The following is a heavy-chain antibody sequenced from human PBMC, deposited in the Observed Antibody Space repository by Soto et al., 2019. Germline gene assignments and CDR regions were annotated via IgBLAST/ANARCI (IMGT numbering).Heavy chain of an antibody. CDR2: IYYSGST. J-gene: IGHJ6*02. CDR1: GGSISSYY. Sequence: LSLTCTVSGGSISSYYWSWIRQPPGKGLEWIGYIYYSGSTNYNPSLKSRVTISVDTSKNQFSLKLSSVTAADTAVYYCARVGYSYGYNYYYGMDVWGQGTTVTVSS. D-gene: IGHD5-18*01. CDR3: ARVGYSYGYNYYYGMDV. V-gene: IGHV4-59*01.